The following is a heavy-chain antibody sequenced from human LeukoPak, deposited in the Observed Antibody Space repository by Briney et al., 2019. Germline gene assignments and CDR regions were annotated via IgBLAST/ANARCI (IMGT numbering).Heavy chain of an antibody. J-gene: IGHJ4*02. CDR2: INHSGST. D-gene: IGHD6-6*01. CDR3: ARRGSSFHY. V-gene: IGHV4-34*01. Sequence: SETLSLTCAVYGGSFSGYYWSWIRQPPGKGLEWMGEINHSGSTNYNPDLKRRGTISVETSKNQCSLKLRYVATAATAVYYCARRGSSFHYWGQGTLATVS. CDR1: GGSFSGYY.